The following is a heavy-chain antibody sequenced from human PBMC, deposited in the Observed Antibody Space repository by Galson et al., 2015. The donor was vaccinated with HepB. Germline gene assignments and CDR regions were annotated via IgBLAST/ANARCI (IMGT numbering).Heavy chain of an antibody. CDR3: ARLTNYDFWGDYYADY. D-gene: IGHD3-3*01. CDR1: GGSITSGSYY. V-gene: IGHV4-61*02. CDR2: IYTTGST. J-gene: IGHJ4*02. Sequence: TLSLTCIVSGGSITSGSYYWSWIRQPAGKGLEWIGRIYTTGSTNYNPSLKSRVTMSVDTSKNQFSLKLSSVTAADTAVYYCARLTNYDFWGDYYADYRGQGTLVTVSS.